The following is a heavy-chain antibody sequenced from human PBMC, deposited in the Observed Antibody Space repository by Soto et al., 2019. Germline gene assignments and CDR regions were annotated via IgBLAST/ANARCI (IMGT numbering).Heavy chain of an antibody. D-gene: IGHD4-17*01. CDR2: IIPIFGAA. CDR1: GGSFSTYA. CDR3: ARGGERIYFDD. J-gene: IGHJ4*02. V-gene: IGHV1-69*01. Sequence: QVQLVQSGAEVKEPGSSVKVSCQSSGGSFSTYAFTWVRQAPGQRLEWMGGIIPIFGAANYAQKFQGRVYISADESTTTAFMELSSLRSEDTAVYYCARGGERIYFDDWGQGTRVTVSS.